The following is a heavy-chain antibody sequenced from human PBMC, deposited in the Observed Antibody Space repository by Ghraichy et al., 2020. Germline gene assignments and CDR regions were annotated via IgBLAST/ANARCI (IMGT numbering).Heavy chain of an antibody. V-gene: IGHV3-21*06. J-gene: IGHJ4*02. CDR2: ISGGSSYV. CDR1: GFTFSSYS. D-gene: IGHD3-9*01. Sequence: ETLSLTCAASGFTFSSYSMNWVRQAPGKGLEWVSSISGGSSYVYYADSVKGRFAISRDNAKNSLYLQMNRLRAEDTAVYFCARGDSYVGTGYYYPDNWGQGTLVTVSS. CDR3: ARGDSYVGTGYYYPDN.